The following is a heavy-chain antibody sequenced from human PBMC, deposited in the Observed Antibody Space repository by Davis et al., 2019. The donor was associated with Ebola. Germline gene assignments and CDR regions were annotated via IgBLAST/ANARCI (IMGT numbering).Heavy chain of an antibody. J-gene: IGHJ4*02. CDR1: GFTFDDYA. CDR2: ISWNSGSI. CDR3: AKEGQKWELLWDY. D-gene: IGHD1-26*01. Sequence: SLKISCAASGFTFDDYAMHWVRQAPGKGLEWVSGISWNSGSIGYADSVKGRFTISRDNAKNSLYLQMNSLRAEDTAVYYCAKEGQKWELLWDYWGQGTLVTVSS. V-gene: IGHV3-9*01.